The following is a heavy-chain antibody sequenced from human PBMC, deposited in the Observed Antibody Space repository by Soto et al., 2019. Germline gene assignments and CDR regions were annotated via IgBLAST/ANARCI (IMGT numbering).Heavy chain of an antibody. CDR2: INAGNGNT. D-gene: IGHD1-26*01. V-gene: IGHV1-3*01. Sequence: QVQLVQSGAEVKKPGASVKVSCKASGYTFTNYAMHWVRQAPGQRLEWMGWINAGNGNTKYSQKFQGRVTITRDTSASTAYMELSILRSEDTAVYYCARGGSLYCSFDRWGRGTLVTVSS. CDR3: ARGGSLYCSFDR. J-gene: IGHJ2*01. CDR1: GYTFTNYA.